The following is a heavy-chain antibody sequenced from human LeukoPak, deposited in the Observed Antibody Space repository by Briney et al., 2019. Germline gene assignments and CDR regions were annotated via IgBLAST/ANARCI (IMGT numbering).Heavy chain of an antibody. J-gene: IGHJ4*02. CDR3: ARKPILYGSGRYYYYFDY. CDR2: IYYSGTI. V-gene: IGHV4-39*01. CDR1: GGSLSNSDYL. Sequence: PSETLSLTCAVSGGSLSNSDYLWGWIRQPPGKGLEWITRIYYSGTIHYNSSLKSPFTISVDTSKTQFSLKLSSVTAADTAVYYCARKPILYGSGRYYYYFDYWGQGTLVTV. D-gene: IGHD3-10*01.